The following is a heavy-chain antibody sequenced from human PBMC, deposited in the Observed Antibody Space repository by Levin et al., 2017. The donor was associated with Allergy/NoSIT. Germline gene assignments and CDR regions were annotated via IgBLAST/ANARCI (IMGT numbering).Heavy chain of an antibody. V-gene: IGHV4-59*08. Sequence: SETLSLTCAVSGDSISDTYWSWLRQSPGHALEWIGYIHSTRGTNYSPSLKSRVTISIDASKNEFSLRLRSLTAADTAVYFCARGAGWWNYWGQGTLVTVSS. CDR1: GDSISDTY. CDR3: ARGAGWWNY. CDR2: IHSTRGT. D-gene: IGHD6-19*01. J-gene: IGHJ4*02.